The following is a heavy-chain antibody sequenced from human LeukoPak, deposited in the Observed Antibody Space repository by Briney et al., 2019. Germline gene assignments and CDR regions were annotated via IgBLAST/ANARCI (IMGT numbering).Heavy chain of an antibody. CDR3: VLSMVRGEAY. Sequence: PGGSLRLSCSASGFTFSSYAMHWVRQAPGQGLEYVSAISSNGGSTYYADSVKGRFTISKDNSKNTLYLQMSSLRAEDTAVYYCVLSMVRGEAYWGQGTLVTVSS. CDR1: GFTFSSYA. CDR2: ISSNGGST. J-gene: IGHJ4*02. V-gene: IGHV3-64D*09. D-gene: IGHD3-10*01.